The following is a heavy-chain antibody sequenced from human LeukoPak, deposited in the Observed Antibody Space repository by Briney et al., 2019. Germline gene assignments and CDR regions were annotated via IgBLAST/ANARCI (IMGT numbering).Heavy chain of an antibody. V-gene: IGHV4-34*01. CDR3: ARGEDGTGDYRPTYFDS. D-gene: IGHD4-17*01. CDR1: GGSFSDYF. CDR2: INHGGGT. Sequence: SETLSLTCAVYGGSFSDYFWNWIRQPPGKGLEWIGQINHGGGTRYNPSLKSRATISVDTSKKQFSLNLTSVTAADTAVYYCARGEDGTGDYRPTYFDSWGQGTLVTVSS. J-gene: IGHJ4*02.